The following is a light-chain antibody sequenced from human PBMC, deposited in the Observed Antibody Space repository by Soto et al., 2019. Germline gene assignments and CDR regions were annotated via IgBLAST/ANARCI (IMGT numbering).Light chain of an antibody. CDR2: AAS. CDR3: QQSYITPPT. Sequence: DIQMTQSPSSLSASVGDRVTITCRASRSISSYLNWYQQKPGKAPNLRIYAASSLQSGVTSRFSGSGSGTDFTLTISSLQPEDFATYYCQQSYITPPTFGQGTKVEIK. J-gene: IGKJ1*01. V-gene: IGKV1-39*01. CDR1: RSISSY.